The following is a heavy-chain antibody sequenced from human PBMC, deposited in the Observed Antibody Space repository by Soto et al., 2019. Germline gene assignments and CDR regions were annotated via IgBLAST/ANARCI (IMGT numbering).Heavy chain of an antibody. V-gene: IGHV3-9*01. CDR3: AKDISSGWGHYYYYYGMDV. Sequence: GGSLRLPCAASAIAFDDYAMHWGRQAPGKGLVWVSGISWNSGSIGYADPVKGRFTISRDNAKSSLYLQMNSLRAEDTALYYCAKDISSGWGHYYYYYGMDVWGQGTTVTVSS. J-gene: IGHJ6*02. CDR1: AIAFDDYA. CDR2: ISWNSGSI. D-gene: IGHD6-19*01.